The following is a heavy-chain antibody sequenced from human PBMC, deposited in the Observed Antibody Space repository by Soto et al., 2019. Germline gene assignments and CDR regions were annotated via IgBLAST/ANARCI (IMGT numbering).Heavy chain of an antibody. CDR1: GDSVSNYY. CDR3: ARANVGPPGGGSWTMPFDF. J-gene: IGHJ4*02. Sequence: SETLSLTCSVSGDSVSNYYWSWFRQPAGKGLEWIGRIYTGGSTNYNPSLKSRVTLSVDTSKNQFSLRLTSVTAADTAVYYCARANVGPPGGGSWTMPFDFWGQGTLVTVS. CDR2: IYTGGST. V-gene: IGHV4-4*07. D-gene: IGHD2-15*01.